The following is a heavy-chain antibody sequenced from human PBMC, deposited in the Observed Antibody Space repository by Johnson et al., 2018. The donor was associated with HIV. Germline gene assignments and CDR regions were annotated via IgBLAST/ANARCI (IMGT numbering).Heavy chain of an antibody. D-gene: IGHD4-17*01. Sequence: QVQLVESGGGLVKPGGSLRLSCAASGFTFSDYYMSWIRQAPGKGLEWVSYISSSGSTLYYADSVKGRFTISRDNSKNTLYLQMNRLRAEDTAVYYCAKRDYGDYADDAFDIWGQGTLVTVSS. CDR3: AKRDYGDYADDAFDI. CDR1: GFTFSDYY. CDR2: ISSSGSTL. V-gene: IGHV3-11*01. J-gene: IGHJ3*02.